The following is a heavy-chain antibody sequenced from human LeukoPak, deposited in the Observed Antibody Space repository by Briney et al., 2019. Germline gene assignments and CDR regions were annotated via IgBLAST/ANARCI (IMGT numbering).Heavy chain of an antibody. Sequence: PGGSLRLSCAASGFTFSSYGMHWVRQAPGKGLEWVAFIRYDGSNKYYADSVKGRFTISRDNSKNTLYLQMNSLRAEDTAVYYCAKDGDGYNSARRGNYYYYYMDVWGKGTTVTISS. V-gene: IGHV3-30*02. D-gene: IGHD5-24*01. CDR2: IRYDGSNK. CDR1: GFTFSSYG. CDR3: AKDGDGYNSARRGNYYYYYMDV. J-gene: IGHJ6*03.